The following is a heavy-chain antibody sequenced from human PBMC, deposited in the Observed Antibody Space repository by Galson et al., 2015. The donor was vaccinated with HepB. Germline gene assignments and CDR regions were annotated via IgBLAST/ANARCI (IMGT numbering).Heavy chain of an antibody. J-gene: IGHJ6*04. CDR2: IKSKTDGGTT. V-gene: IGHV3-15*07. D-gene: IGHD3-3*01. Sequence: SLRLSCAASGFTFSNAWMNWVRPAPGKGLEWVGRIKSKTDGGTTDYAAPVKGRFTISRDDSKNTLYLQMNSLKTEDTAVYYCTTEVLRRLGRDVWGKGTTVTVSS. CDR1: GFTFSNAW. CDR3: TTEVLRRLGRDV.